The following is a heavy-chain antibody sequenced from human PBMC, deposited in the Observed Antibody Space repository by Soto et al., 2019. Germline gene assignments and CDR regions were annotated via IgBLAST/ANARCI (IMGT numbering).Heavy chain of an antibody. Sequence: PGGSLRLSCAASGFTFSIYGMHWVRHAPGKGLEWVAVISYDGSNKYYADSVKGRFTISRDNSKNTLYLQMNSLRAEDTAVYYCAKDQGYCSSTSCSLFDYWGQGTLVTVSS. CDR1: GFTFSIYG. V-gene: IGHV3-30*18. J-gene: IGHJ4*02. CDR2: ISYDGSNK. CDR3: AKDQGYCSSTSCSLFDY. D-gene: IGHD2-2*01.